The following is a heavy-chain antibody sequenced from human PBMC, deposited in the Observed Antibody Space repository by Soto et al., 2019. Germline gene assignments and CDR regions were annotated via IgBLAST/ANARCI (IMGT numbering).Heavy chain of an antibody. CDR3: GRDLTSNANCIES. Sequence: SETLSLTCSVSGDYIHVGGYYWTWIRQRPGKGREWMGYIYYTGKTYYNPSLESRLTMSVDRSKNQFSLRLTSVTAADTAVYFCGRDLTSNANCIESWGQGALVTVSS. J-gene: IGHJ5*01. V-gene: IGHV4-30-4*01. CDR1: GDYIHVGGYY. CDR2: IYYTGKT. D-gene: IGHD2-2*01.